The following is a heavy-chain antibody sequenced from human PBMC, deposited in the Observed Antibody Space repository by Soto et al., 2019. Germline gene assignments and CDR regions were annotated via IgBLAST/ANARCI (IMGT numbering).Heavy chain of an antibody. CDR2: IIPILGTA. Sequence: VQLVQSGDEVRKPGSSVKVSCQVSGVTFSTSTITWVRQAPGQGLEWMGSIIPILGTAKSTQKFQGRVTITADESASVAYMELSSLTSEDTAVYYCARAGFVSGWNEFSGMDVWGQGTTVTFSS. D-gene: IGHD6-19*01. V-gene: IGHV1-69*11. CDR3: ARAGFVSGWNEFSGMDV. CDR1: GVTFSTST. J-gene: IGHJ6*02.